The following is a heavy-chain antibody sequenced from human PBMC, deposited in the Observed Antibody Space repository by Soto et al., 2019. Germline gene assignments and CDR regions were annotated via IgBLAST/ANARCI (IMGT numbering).Heavy chain of an antibody. CDR2: IYYSGST. J-gene: IGHJ4*02. Sequence: SETLSLTCTVSGGSISSYYWSWIRQPPGKGLEWIGYIYYSGSTNYNPSLKSRVTISVDTSKNQFSLKLSSVTAADTAVYYCARYKFGELFDYWGQGTLVTVSS. CDR1: GGSISSYY. V-gene: IGHV4-59*01. CDR3: ARYKFGELFDY. D-gene: IGHD3-10*01.